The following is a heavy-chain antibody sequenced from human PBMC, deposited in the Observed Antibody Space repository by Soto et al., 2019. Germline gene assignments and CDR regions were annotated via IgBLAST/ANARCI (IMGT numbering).Heavy chain of an antibody. CDR3: AKSVWSSGYPSSAMDV. CDR1: GFTFSSYA. Sequence: GGSLRLSCAASGFTFSSYAMSWVRQAPGKGLEWVSAISGSGGSTYYADSVKGRFTISRDNSKNTLYLQMNSLRAEDTAVYYCAKSVWSSGYPSSAMDVWGQGTTVTVSS. J-gene: IGHJ6*02. D-gene: IGHD3-22*01. V-gene: IGHV3-23*01. CDR2: ISGSGGST.